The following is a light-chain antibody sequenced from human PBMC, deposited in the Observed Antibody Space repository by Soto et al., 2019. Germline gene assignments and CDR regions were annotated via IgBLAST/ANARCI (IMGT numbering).Light chain of an antibody. Sequence: QSVLTQPPSVSAAPGQKVTISCSGSSSNIGNNYVSWYQQLPGTAPKLLIYENNKRPSGIPDRFSGSKSGTSATLGITGLQTGDEADYYCGTWDSSLSARYVFGTGTKLTVL. CDR1: SSNIGNNY. CDR2: ENN. J-gene: IGLJ1*01. CDR3: GTWDSSLSARYV. V-gene: IGLV1-51*02.